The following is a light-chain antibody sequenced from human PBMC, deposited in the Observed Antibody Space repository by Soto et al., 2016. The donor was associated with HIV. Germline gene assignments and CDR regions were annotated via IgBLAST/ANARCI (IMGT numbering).Light chain of an antibody. CDR2: KAS. CDR1: QSISTY. CDR3: QQYYSSSWT. Sequence: DIQMTQSPSSLSASVGDRVTITCRASQSISTYLNWYQQKPGKAPKLLIYKASTLETGVPSRFSGSGSGTEFTLTISSLQPGDFASYYCQQYYSSSWTFGQGTKVEIK. V-gene: IGKV1-5*03. J-gene: IGKJ1*01.